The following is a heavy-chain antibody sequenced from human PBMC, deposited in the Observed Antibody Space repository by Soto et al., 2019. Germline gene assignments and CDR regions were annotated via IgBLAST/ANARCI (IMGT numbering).Heavy chain of an antibody. D-gene: IGHD4-17*01. CDR3: AMDYGDRPEYFKH. Sequence: QVQLVQSGPDLKRPGASMKVSCKASGYTFTSYGISWVRQAPGQGLEGMAWISPLKGRTQYSQKAQGRATLSTDTSSNTAYMEMTTLRVDDTAVYYCAMDYGDRPEYFKHWGQGTLVTVS. V-gene: IGHV1-18*04. J-gene: IGHJ1*01. CDR2: ISPLKGRT. CDR1: GYTFTSYG.